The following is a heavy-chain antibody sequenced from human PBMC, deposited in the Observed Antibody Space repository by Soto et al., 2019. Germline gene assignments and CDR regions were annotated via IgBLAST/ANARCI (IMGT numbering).Heavy chain of an antibody. CDR2: INSDGSST. D-gene: IGHD6-13*01. J-gene: IGHJ4*02. V-gene: IGHV3-74*01. CDR3: ARVSIAAEDYFDY. CDR1: GFTFRSYW. Sequence: PGGSLRLSCAASGFTFRSYWMHWVRQAPGKGLVWVSRINSDGSSTSYADSVKGRFTISRDNAKNTLYLQMNSLRAEDTAVYYCARVSIAAEDYFDYWGQGTLVTVSS.